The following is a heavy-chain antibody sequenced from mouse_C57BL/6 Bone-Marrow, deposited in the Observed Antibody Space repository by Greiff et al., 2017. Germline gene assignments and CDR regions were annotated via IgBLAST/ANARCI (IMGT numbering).Heavy chain of an antibody. D-gene: IGHD2-3*01. CDR2: IDPSDSYT. CDR1: GYTFTSYW. Sequence: QVQLQQPGAELVMPGASVKLSCKASGYTFTSYWMHWVKQGPGQGLEWIGEIDPSDSYTNYNQKFKGKSTLTVDKSSSTAYMQLSSLTSEDSAVYYCAIDGYLAWFAYWGQGTLVTVSA. CDR3: AIDGYLAWFAY. V-gene: IGHV1-69*01. J-gene: IGHJ3*01.